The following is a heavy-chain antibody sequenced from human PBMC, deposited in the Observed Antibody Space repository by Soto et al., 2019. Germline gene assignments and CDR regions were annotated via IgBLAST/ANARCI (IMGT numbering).Heavy chain of an antibody. J-gene: IGHJ5*02. CDR2: INHSGST. D-gene: IGHD6-13*01. V-gene: IGHV4-34*01. CDR1: GGSFSGYY. Sequence: QVQLQQWGAGLLKPSETLSLTCAVYGGSFSGYYWSWIRQPPGKGLDWIGEINHSGSTNYNPSLKSRVTISVDTSKNQFSLKLSSVTAADTAVYYCARALGGSSWFSNWFDPWGQGTLVTVSS. CDR3: ARALGGSSWFSNWFDP.